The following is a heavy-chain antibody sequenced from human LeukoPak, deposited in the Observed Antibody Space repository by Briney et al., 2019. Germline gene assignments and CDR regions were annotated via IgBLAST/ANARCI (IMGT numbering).Heavy chain of an antibody. J-gene: IGHJ3*02. Sequence: GGSLRLSCAASGFTFSSYGMHWVRQAPGKGLEWVAVISYDGSNKYYADSVKGRFTISRDNSKNTLYLQMNSLRAEDTAVYYCAKDRRSSSWYEAFDIWGQGTMVTVSS. V-gene: IGHV3-30*18. CDR1: GFTFSSYG. D-gene: IGHD6-13*01. CDR3: AKDRRSSSWYEAFDI. CDR2: ISYDGSNK.